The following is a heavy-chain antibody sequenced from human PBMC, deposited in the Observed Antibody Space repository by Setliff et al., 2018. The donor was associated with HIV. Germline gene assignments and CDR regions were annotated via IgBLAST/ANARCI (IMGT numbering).Heavy chain of an antibody. D-gene: IGHD3-16*01. CDR2: IYHSGTT. J-gene: IGHJ5*02. V-gene: IGHV4-61*01. Sequence: SETLSLTCTVSGGSLSTSSFYWGWIRQPPGKGLQWIGYIYHSGTTNKNPSLKSRVTMSVDTSKNLFSLKVRSVTAADTAVYYCARASVMHSDYGLWVWIDPWGQGTPVTVSS. CDR3: ARASVMHSDYGLWVWIDP. CDR1: GGSLSTSSFY.